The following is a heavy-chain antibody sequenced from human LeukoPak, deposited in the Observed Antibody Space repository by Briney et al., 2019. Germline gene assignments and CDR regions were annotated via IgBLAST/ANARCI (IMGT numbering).Heavy chain of an antibody. CDR2: IYYSGST. CDR3: ASIKRGYSYGYDY. V-gene: IGHV4-31*03. J-gene: IGHJ4*02. Sequence: RASETLSLTCTVSGGSISSGGYYWSWIRQHPGKGLEWIGCIYYSGSTYYNPSLKSRVTISVDTSKNQFSLKLSPVTAADTAVYYCASIKRGYSYGYDYWGQGTLVTVSS. D-gene: IGHD5-18*01. CDR1: GGSISSGGYY.